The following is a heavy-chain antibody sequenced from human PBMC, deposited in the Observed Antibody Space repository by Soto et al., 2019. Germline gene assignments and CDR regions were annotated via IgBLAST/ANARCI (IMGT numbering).Heavy chain of an antibody. D-gene: IGHD5-12*01. CDR3: ARGDNYSRYVY. Sequence: SETLSVTCAVYGGFFSGYYWSWIRQPPGKGLEWIGEINHSGSTNYNPSLKSRVTISVDTSKNQFSLKLSSVTAADTAVYYCARGDNYSRYVYWSQGTLVTVSS. V-gene: IGHV4-34*01. CDR1: GGFFSGYY. J-gene: IGHJ4*02. CDR2: INHSGST.